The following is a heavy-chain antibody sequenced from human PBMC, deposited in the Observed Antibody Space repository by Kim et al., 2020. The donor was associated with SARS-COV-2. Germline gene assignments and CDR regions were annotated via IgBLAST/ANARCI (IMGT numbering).Heavy chain of an antibody. CDR2: THYSGST. Sequence: SETLSLTCTVSGDSISTYYWNWIRQPPGKGLEWIGHTHYSGSTNYNPSLKSRLTISVDTSKNQLSLRLTSVTAADTAVYYCTRIGVSGYFNYDAFDIWDQGTMVTVSS. V-gene: IGHV4-59*08. CDR3: TRIGVSGYFNYDAFDI. CDR1: GDSISTYY. D-gene: IGHD3-3*01. J-gene: IGHJ3*02.